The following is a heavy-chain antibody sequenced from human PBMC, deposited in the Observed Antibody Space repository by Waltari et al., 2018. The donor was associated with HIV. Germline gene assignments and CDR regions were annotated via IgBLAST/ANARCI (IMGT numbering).Heavy chain of an antibody. J-gene: IGHJ4*02. V-gene: IGHV3-11*01. CDR1: GFPFSDTS. Sequence: QVQLVESGGGLVKPGGSLRLSREASGFPFSDTSMRWIRQAPGKGLEWVSYSSSSGGAVFYADSVKGRFTISRDNAKKTLYLQMSSLRAEDTAIYYCAGRGVTCSATSCYDSWGQGTRVTVSS. D-gene: IGHD3-10*01. CDR2: SSSSGGAV. CDR3: AGRGVTCSATSCYDS.